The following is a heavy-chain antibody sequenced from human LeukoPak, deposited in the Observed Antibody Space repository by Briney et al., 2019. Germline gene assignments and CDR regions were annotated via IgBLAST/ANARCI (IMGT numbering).Heavy chain of an antibody. J-gene: IGHJ6*04. D-gene: IGHD3-10*02. CDR3: AELGITMIGGV. CDR2: ITSSSSYI. V-gene: IGHV3-21*01. Sequence: TGGSLRLSCVASGFTFNTYNMNWVRQAPGKGLEWVSSITSSSSYIYYADSVKGRFTISRDNAKNSLYLQMNSLRAEDTAVYYCAELGITMIGGVWGKGTTVTISS. CDR1: GFTFNTYN.